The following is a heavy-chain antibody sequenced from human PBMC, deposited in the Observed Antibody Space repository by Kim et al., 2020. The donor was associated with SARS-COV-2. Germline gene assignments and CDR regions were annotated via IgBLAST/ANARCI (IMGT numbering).Heavy chain of an antibody. CDR2: IWYDGSNK. D-gene: IGHD6-13*01. J-gene: IGHJ6*02. Sequence: GGSLRLSCAASGFTFSSYGMHWVRQAPGKGLEWVAVIWYDGSNKYYADSVKGRFTISRDNSKNTLYLQMNSLRAEDTAVYYCARDKPAPAGPGMDVWGQGTTVTVSS. CDR3: ARDKPAPAGPGMDV. CDR1: GFTFSSYG. V-gene: IGHV3-33*01.